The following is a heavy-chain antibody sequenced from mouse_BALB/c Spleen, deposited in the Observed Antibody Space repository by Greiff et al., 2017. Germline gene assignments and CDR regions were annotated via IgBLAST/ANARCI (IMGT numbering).Heavy chain of an antibody. Sequence: EVQLVESGGGLVQPGGSRKLSCAASGFTFSSFGMHWVRQAPEKGLEWVAYISSGSSTIYYADTVKGRFTISRDNPKNTLFLQMTSLRSEDTAMYYCASSYDGYAMDYWGQGTSVTVSS. CDR3: ASSYDGYAMDY. D-gene: IGHD2-3*01. J-gene: IGHJ4*01. V-gene: IGHV5-17*02. CDR2: ISSGSSTI. CDR1: GFTFSSFG.